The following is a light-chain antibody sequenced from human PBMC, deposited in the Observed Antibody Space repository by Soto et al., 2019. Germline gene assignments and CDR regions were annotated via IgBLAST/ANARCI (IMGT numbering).Light chain of an antibody. J-gene: IGKJ1*01. CDR3: LHHNSDPWR. CDR2: VAS. V-gene: IGKV1-17*01. CDR1: QDIKDH. Sequence: DIQMTQSPSSLSASVGDRVTLTCRVSQDIKDHLGWYQQKPGKAPKSLTYVASRLQSGVPPRLSGSGSVRDFILTISCLQPEDLAAYFCLHHNSDPWRFGGGTKVEI.